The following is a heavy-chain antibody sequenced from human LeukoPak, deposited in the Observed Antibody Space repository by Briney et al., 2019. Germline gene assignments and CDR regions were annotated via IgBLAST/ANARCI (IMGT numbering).Heavy chain of an antibody. J-gene: IGHJ6*02. V-gene: IGHV4-61*01. CDR2: IYYSGST. CDR1: GGSISSSSYY. Sequence: SETLSLTCTGSGGSISSSSYYWSWIRQPPGKGLEWIGYIYYSGSTNYNPSLKSRVTISVDTSKNQFSLKLSSVTAADTAVYYCARGNYSSGWYGDYYYGMDVWGQGTTVTVSS. CDR3: ARGNYSSGWYGDYYYGMDV. D-gene: IGHD6-19*01.